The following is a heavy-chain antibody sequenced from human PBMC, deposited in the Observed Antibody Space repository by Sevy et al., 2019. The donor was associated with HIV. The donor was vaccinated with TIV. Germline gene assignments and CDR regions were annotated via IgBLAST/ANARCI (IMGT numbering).Heavy chain of an antibody. D-gene: IGHD3-10*01. CDR1: GFTFSRDY. V-gene: IGHV3-74*01. CDR3: ARETGSIDD. Sequence: GGSLRLSCAASGFTFSRDYMHWVRQAPGKGLEWVAHIKGDGSTTRYVDSVKGRFTISRDNAKITVYLQMNSLRAEDSAVYYCARETGSIDDWGQGTLVTVSS. J-gene: IGHJ4*02. CDR2: IKGDGSTT.